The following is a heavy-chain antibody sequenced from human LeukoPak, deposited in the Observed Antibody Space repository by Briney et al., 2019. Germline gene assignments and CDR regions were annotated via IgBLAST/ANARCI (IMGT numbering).Heavy chain of an antibody. Sequence: GGSLRLSCAASGFTFSSYGMHWVRQAPGKGLEWVANIKQDGSEKYYVDSVKGRFTISRDNAKNSLYLQMNSLRAEDTAVYYCARQYSSSTPYYYYYMDVWGKGTTVTVSS. CDR1: GFTFSSYG. CDR3: ARQYSSSTPYYYYYMDV. CDR2: IKQDGSEK. D-gene: IGHD6-6*01. V-gene: IGHV3-7*01. J-gene: IGHJ6*03.